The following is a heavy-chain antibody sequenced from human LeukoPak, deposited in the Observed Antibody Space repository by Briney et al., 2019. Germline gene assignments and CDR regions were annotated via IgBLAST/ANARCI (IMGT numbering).Heavy chain of an antibody. J-gene: IGHJ4*02. CDR1: GFTFSSYA. Sequence: GRSLRLSCAASGFTFSSYAMHWVRQAPGKGLEWVAVISYDGSSKYYADSVKGRFTISRDNSKNTLYLQMNSLRAEDTAVYYCARGRSGSYFGDYWGQGTLVTVSS. D-gene: IGHD1-26*01. V-gene: IGHV3-30-3*01. CDR2: ISYDGSSK. CDR3: ARGRSGSYFGDY.